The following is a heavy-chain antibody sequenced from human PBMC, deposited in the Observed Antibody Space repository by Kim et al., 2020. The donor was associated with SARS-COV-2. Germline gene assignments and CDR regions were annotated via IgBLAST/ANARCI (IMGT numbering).Heavy chain of an antibody. V-gene: IGHV1-24*01. Sequence: IYAQKFQGRVTMTEDTYTDTAYMELSSLRSEDTAVYYCATGDPVRPRWFDPWGQGTLVTVSS. CDR3: ATGDPVRPRWFDP. J-gene: IGHJ5*02.